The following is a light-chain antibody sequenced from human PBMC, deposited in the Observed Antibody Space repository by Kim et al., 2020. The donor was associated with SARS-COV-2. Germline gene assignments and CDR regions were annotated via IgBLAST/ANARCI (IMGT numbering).Light chain of an antibody. Sequence: YNRVTWYQQPPGTAPKVMIYEVSNRPSGVPDRFSGSKSGNTASLTISGLQAEDESDYYCSSFTSTNTYVFGTGTKVTVL. CDR1: YNR. CDR3: SSFTSTNTYV. V-gene: IGLV2-18*02. J-gene: IGLJ1*01. CDR2: EVS.